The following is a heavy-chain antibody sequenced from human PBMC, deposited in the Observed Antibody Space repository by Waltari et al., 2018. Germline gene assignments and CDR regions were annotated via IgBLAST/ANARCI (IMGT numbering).Heavy chain of an antibody. V-gene: IGHV4-59*01. CDR1: GGSISSYY. J-gene: IGHJ6*03. CDR2: IYYSGST. D-gene: IGHD6-19*01. Sequence: QVQLQESGPGLVTPSETLSLTCTVSGGSISSYYWSWIRQPPGKGLEWIGYIYYSGSTNYNPSLKSRVTISVDTSKNQFSLKLSSVTAADTAVYYCARVKVAASLDYYYMDVWGKGTTVTISS. CDR3: ARVKVAASLDYYYMDV.